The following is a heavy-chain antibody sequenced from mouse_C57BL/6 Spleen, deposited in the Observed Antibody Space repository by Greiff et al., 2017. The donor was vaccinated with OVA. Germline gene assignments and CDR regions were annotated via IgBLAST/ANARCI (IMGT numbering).Heavy chain of an antibody. CDR1: GYTFTSYW. CDR2: IYPGSGST. D-gene: IGHD2-2*01. CDR3: ARYRGYVAY. V-gene: IGHV1-55*01. Sequence: VKLMESGAELVKPGASVKMSCKASGYTFTSYWITWVKQRPGQGLEWIGDIYPGSGSTNYNEKFKSKATLTVDTSSSTAYMQLSSLTSEDSAVYYCARYRGYVAYWGQGTLVTVSA. J-gene: IGHJ3*01.